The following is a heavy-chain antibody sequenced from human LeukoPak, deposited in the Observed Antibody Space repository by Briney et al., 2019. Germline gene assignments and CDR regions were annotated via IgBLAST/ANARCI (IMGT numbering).Heavy chain of an antibody. J-gene: IGHJ5*02. D-gene: IGHD3-10*01. V-gene: IGHV3-23*01. Sequence: PGGSLRLSCAASGFTFSSYAMSWVRQAPGKGLEWVSVISGSGGSTFYADSVKGRFTISRDNAKNSLYLQMNSLRAEDTAVYYCARDVYGSGRIWFDPWGQGTLVTVSS. CDR1: GFTFSSYA. CDR3: ARDVYGSGRIWFDP. CDR2: ISGSGGST.